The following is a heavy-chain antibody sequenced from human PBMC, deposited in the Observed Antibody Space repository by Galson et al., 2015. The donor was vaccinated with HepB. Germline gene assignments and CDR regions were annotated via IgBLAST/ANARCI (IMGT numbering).Heavy chain of an antibody. CDR2: ISSSGSTI. CDR3: ASGPDEVVVPAAAHY. Sequence: SLRLSCAASGFTFSDYYMSWIRQAPGKGLEWVSYISSSGSTIYYADSVKGRFTISRDNAKNSLYLQMNSLRAEDTAVYYCASGPDEVVVPAAAHYWGQGTLVTVSS. CDR1: GFTFSDYY. V-gene: IGHV3-11*01. D-gene: IGHD2-2*01. J-gene: IGHJ4*02.